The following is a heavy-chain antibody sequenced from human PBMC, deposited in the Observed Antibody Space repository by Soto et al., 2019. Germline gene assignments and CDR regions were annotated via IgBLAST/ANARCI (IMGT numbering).Heavy chain of an antibody. Sequence: GGSLRLSCVGSGFTFSTYSINWVRQAPGKGLEWVSSISSRSDIYYADSVKGRFTIPRDNAKNSVSLQMNSLRAEDTAVYYCAREYTAWPLAYGLDVWGQGTTVTVS. J-gene: IGHJ6*02. CDR1: GFTFSTYS. CDR3: AREYTAWPLAYGLDV. V-gene: IGHV3-21*01. D-gene: IGHD2-2*02. CDR2: ISSRSDI.